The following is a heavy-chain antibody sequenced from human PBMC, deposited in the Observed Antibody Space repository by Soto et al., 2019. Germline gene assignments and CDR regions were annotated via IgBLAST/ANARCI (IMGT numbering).Heavy chain of an antibody. CDR1: GLTFSSYW. D-gene: IGHD3-3*01. CDR3: ARGWHDFWSGYLYGMDV. J-gene: IGHJ6*02. Sequence: GGSLRLSCAASGLTFSSYWMNWVRRAPGNGLEWVANIKQDGSEKYYVDSVKGRFTISRDNAKNSLYLQMNSLRAEDTAVYYCARGWHDFWSGYLYGMDVWGQGTTVTVSS. CDR2: IKQDGSEK. V-gene: IGHV3-7*03.